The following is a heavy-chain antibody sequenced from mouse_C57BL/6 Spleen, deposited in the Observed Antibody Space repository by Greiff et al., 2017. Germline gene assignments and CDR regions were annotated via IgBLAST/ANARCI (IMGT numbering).Heavy chain of an antibody. CDR2: ISSGGDYI. CDR3: TRDQLTGTYFDA. V-gene: IGHV5-9-1*02. CDR1: GFTFSRYA. Sequence: DVKLVASGEGLVKPGGSLKLSCAASGFTFSRYAMSWVRQTPEKRLEWVAYISSGGDYIYYAATVKGRFTISRDNARNTLYLQMSSLKSEDTAMDYCTRDQLTGTYFDAWGTGTTVTVSS. J-gene: IGHJ1*03. D-gene: IGHD4-1*01.